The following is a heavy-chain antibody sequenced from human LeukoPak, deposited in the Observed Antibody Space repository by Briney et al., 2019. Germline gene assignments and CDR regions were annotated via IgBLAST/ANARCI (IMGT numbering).Heavy chain of an antibody. D-gene: IGHD6-13*01. V-gene: IGHV3-33*01. Sequence: GRSLRLSSAASGFTFSSYGMHWVRQAPGKGLEWVAVIWYDGSNKYNADSVKGRFTISRDNSKNTLYLQMNSLRAEDTAVYYCARQTSSRALDYWGQGTLVTVSS. J-gene: IGHJ4*02. CDR3: ARQTSSRALDY. CDR1: GFTFSSYG. CDR2: IWYDGSNK.